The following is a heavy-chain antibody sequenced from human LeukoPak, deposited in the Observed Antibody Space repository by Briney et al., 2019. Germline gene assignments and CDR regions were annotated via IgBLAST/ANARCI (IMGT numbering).Heavy chain of an antibody. Sequence: ASVKVSCKASGYTFTSYDINWVRQATGQGLEWMGWINPNSGNTGYAQKFQGRVTMTRNTSISTAYMELSSLRSEDTAVYYCARDWSGSDANNWFDPWGQGTLVTVSS. J-gene: IGHJ5*02. CDR3: ARDWSGSDANNWFDP. D-gene: IGHD1-26*01. V-gene: IGHV1-8*01. CDR2: INPNSGNT. CDR1: GYTFTSYD.